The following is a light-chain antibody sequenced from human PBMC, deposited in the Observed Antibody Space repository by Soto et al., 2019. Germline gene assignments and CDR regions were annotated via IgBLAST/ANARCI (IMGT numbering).Light chain of an antibody. CDR1: SSDVGGYNY. J-gene: IGLJ1*01. CDR2: GVT. V-gene: IGLV2-14*01. Sequence: QSALTQPASVSGSPGQSITISCTGTSSDVGGYNYVSWYQQHPGIAPKLLIYGVTNRPSGVSTRFSGSKSGNTASLTISGIQAEDEDDYHCSSYTSASTLLYLFGTGTKVTVL. CDR3: SSYTSASTLLYL.